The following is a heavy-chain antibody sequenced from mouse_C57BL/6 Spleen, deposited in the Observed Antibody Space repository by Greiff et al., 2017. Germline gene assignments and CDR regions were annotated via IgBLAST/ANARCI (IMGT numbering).Heavy chain of an antibody. V-gene: IGHV1-82*01. CDR2: IYPGDGDT. Sequence: VQLQQSGPELVKPGASVKISCKASGYAFSSSWMNWVKQRPGKGLEGIGRIYPGDGDTNYNGKFKGKATLTADKSSSTAYMQLSSLTSEDSAVYFCARSGDYGSSPYFDYWGQGTTLTVSS. J-gene: IGHJ2*01. CDR3: ARSGDYGSSPYFDY. CDR1: GYAFSSSW. D-gene: IGHD1-1*01.